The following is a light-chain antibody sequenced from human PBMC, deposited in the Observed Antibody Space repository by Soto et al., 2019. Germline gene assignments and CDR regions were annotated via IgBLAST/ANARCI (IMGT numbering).Light chain of an antibody. J-gene: IGLJ3*02. V-gene: IGLV2-14*01. CDR1: SSDVVDYNR. CDR2: EVT. Sequence: QSVLTQPPSVSGSPGQSITISCTGTSSDVVDYNRVSCYQHHPGKAPKLMIFEVTNRPSGISDRFSGFKSGSTASLTISELQPDDEADYYCISFTPSTTTHWVFGGGTKVTVL. CDR3: ISFTPSTTTHWV.